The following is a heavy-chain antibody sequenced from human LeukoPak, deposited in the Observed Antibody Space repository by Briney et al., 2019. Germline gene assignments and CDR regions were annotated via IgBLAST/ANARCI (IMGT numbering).Heavy chain of an antibody. V-gene: IGHV1-46*01. Sequence: ASVKVSCKASGYTFTTYWVHWVRQAPGQGLEWMGIINASGGGTSYAQNFQGRVTMTRDTSTSTVYMELSSLRSEDTALYYLARDLGKGGFAYWGQEPWSSSPQ. D-gene: IGHD2-15*01. J-gene: IGHJ4*01. CDR2: INASGGGT. CDR3: ARDLGKGGFAY. CDR1: GYTFTTYW.